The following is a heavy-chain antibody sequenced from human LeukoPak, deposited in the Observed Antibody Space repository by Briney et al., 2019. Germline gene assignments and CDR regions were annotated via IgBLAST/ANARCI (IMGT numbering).Heavy chain of an antibody. V-gene: IGHV1-18*01. CDR1: GYTFTNCG. CDR2: ISVYNGNT. Sequence: ASVKVSCKASGYTFTNCGISWVRQAPGQGLEWMGWISVYNGNTNSAQKLQGRVTMTTDTSTSTAYMELRSLRSDDTAVYYCARDWRGRAGGMDVWGQGTTVTVSS. J-gene: IGHJ6*02. CDR3: ARDWRGRAGGMDV. D-gene: IGHD3-3*01.